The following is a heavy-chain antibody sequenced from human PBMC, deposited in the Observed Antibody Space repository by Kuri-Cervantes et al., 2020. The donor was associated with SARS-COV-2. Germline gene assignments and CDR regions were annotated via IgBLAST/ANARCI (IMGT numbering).Heavy chain of an antibody. CDR3: ARAKMGFLEWDNWFDP. V-gene: IGHV4-31*03. Sequence: LRLSCTVSGGSVSCGSYYWSWICQHPGKGLEWIGYIYYSGSTSYNPSLKSRVTISVDTSKNQFSLKLSSVTAADTAVYYCARAKMGFLEWDNWFDPWGQGTLVTVSS. CDR2: IYYSGST. CDR1: GGSVSCGSYY. J-gene: IGHJ5*02. D-gene: IGHD3-3*01.